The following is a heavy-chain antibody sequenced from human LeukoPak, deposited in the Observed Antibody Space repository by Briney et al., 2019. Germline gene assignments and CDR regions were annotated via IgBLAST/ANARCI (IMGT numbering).Heavy chain of an antibody. D-gene: IGHD5-12*01. CDR1: GYSFSNYW. CDR3: ARPGYSGYDAPDY. J-gene: IGHJ4*02. Sequence: GESLKISCKGSGYSFSNYWIAWVRQMPGKGLEWMGIIYPDDSDTRYSPSFQGQVTISADKSISTAYLQWSSLKASDTAMYYCARPGYSGYDAPDYWGQGTLVTVSS. CDR2: IYPDDSDT. V-gene: IGHV5-51*01.